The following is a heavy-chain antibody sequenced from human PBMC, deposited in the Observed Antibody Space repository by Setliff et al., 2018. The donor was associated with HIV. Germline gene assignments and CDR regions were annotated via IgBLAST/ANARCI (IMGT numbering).Heavy chain of an antibody. V-gene: IGHV3-72*01. CDR1: GFTFSDHY. CDR2: TKNKDNSFTT. CDR3: AVWIREVIS. D-gene: IGHD3-10*01. J-gene: IGHJ5*02. Sequence: LRLSCAASGFTFSDHYLDWVRQAPGKGLEWVGRTKNKDNSFTTEYAASVKGRFTISRDDSKNSLSLHMNSLKTEDTAVYYCAVWIREVISWGRGTLVTVSS.